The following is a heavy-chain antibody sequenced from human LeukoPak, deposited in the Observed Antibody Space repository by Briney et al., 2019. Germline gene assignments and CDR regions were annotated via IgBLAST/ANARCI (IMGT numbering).Heavy chain of an antibody. D-gene: IGHD2-15*01. Sequence: GGSLRLSCAASGFTFSSYAMSWVRQAPGKGLEWVSAISGSGGSTYYADSVKGRFTISRDNSKNTLYLQMNSLSAEDTAVYYCAKGSTKAYCSGGSCYRSIYYYMDVWGKGTTVTVSS. CDR3: AKGSTKAYCSGGSCYRSIYYYMDV. CDR1: GFTFSSYA. CDR2: ISGSGGST. V-gene: IGHV3-23*01. J-gene: IGHJ6*03.